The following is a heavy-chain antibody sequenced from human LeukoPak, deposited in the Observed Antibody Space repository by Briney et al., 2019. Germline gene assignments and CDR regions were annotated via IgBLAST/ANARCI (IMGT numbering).Heavy chain of an antibody. CDR3: AREDVEMATINY. CDR1: GGTFSSYA. V-gene: IGHV1-69*05. CDR2: IIPIFGTA. J-gene: IGHJ4*02. Sequence: SAKVSCKASGGTFSSYAISWVRQAPGQGLEWMGGIIPIFGTANYAQKFQGRVTLTTYESTSTAYMELSSLRSEDTAVYYCAREDVEMATINYWGQGTLVTVSS. D-gene: IGHD5-24*01.